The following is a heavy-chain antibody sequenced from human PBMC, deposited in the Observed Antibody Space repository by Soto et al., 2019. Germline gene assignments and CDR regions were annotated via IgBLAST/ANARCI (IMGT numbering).Heavy chain of an antibody. D-gene: IGHD1-26*01. V-gene: IGHV3-53*01. CDR1: GFTVIGDY. CDR3: ARDSRSGSYYYYYGMDA. Sequence: PGGSLRLSCAAGGFTVIGDYMIWVRQAPGKGLEWVSVIYSGGSTYYADSVKGRLSISRDNSKNTLYLQMNSLRAEDTAVYYCARDSRSGSYYYYYGMDAWGQGTTVTVSS. J-gene: IGHJ6*02. CDR2: IYSGGST.